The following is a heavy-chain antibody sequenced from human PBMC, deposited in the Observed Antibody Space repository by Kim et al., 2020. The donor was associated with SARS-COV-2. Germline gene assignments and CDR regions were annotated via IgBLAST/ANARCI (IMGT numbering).Heavy chain of an antibody. CDR3: ARDRYVSNWFDP. Sequence: NNRPPLKSRVTISVDTYKNQFSLKLSYVAAAETAVYYCARDRYVSNWFDPWGQGTLVTVSS. J-gene: IGHJ5*02. V-gene: IGHV4-59*01. D-gene: IGHD3-16*01.